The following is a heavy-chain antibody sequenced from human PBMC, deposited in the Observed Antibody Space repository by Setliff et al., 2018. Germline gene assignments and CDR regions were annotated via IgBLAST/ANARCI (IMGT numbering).Heavy chain of an antibody. V-gene: IGHV4-39*07. J-gene: IGHJ4*02. CDR2: VFYSGNT. D-gene: IGHD3-22*01. CDR3: ARYDSSGYSENYYFDY. Sequence: SETLSLTCTVSGGSISTTDYYWGWIRQPPGKGLEWIGCVFYSGNTYYSPSLKSRVTMFVDTSKNQFSLMLYSVTAADTAIYYCARYDSSGYSENYYFDYWGQGTLVTVSS. CDR1: GGSISTTDYY.